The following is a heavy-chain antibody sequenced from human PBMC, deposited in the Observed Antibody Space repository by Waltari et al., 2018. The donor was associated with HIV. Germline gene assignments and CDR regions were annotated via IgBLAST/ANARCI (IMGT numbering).Heavy chain of an antibody. V-gene: IGHV3-74*01. CDR1: GFTFSVHW. CDR2: IVSAGSRR. Sequence: EVQLVESGGDLVQPGGSLRLSCAASGFTFSVHWMHWVRQVPGKGLVWVALIVSAGSRRSYAESVQGRLSISRDSAENTLYLQMNSLRVEDTAVYYCVRDGMVATFDHWGQGTLVTVSS. CDR3: VRDGMVATFDH. J-gene: IGHJ4*02. D-gene: IGHD5-12*01.